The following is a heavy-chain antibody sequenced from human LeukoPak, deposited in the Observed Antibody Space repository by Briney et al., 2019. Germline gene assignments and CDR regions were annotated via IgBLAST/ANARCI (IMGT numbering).Heavy chain of an antibody. CDR1: GFTFSSYW. J-gene: IGHJ4*02. V-gene: IGHV3-7*01. CDR3: ARGRNYYDSSGYFMLH. D-gene: IGHD3-22*01. CDR2: IKQDGSEK. Sequence: GGSLRLSCAASGFTFSSYWMSWVRQAPGKGLEWVANIKQDGSEKYYVDSVKGRFTISRDNAKNSLYLQMNSLRAEDTAVYYCARGRNYYDSSGYFMLHWGQGTLVTVSS.